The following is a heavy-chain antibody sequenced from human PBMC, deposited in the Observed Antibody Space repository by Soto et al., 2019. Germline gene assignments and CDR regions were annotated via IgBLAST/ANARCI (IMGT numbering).Heavy chain of an antibody. J-gene: IGHJ4*02. D-gene: IGHD3-22*01. V-gene: IGHV1-46*01. Sequence: QVQLVQSGAEVKKPGASVKVSRKASGYTFTTYYMHWVRQAPGQGLEWMGIINPSGAGTSYAQKFQGRVTMTRETSTSTVSMELSSLRSEDTAVYYCARAKGYYDSSDYWGQGTLVTVSS. CDR3: ARAKGYYDSSDY. CDR2: INPSGAGT. CDR1: GYTFTTYY.